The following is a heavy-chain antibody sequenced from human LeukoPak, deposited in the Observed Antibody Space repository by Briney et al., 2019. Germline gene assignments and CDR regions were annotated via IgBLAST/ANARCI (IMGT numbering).Heavy chain of an antibody. V-gene: IGHV3-48*03. D-gene: IGHD3-10*01. Sequence: GGSLRLSCAASGFTFSSYEMNWVRQAPGKGLEWVSYISSSGSTIYYADSVKGRFTISRDNAKNSLYLQMNSLRAEDTAVYYCASSYGSGSYPLYYYYGMDVWGQGTTVTVS. J-gene: IGHJ6*02. CDR3: ASSYGSGSYPLYYYYGMDV. CDR2: ISSSGSTI. CDR1: GFTFSSYE.